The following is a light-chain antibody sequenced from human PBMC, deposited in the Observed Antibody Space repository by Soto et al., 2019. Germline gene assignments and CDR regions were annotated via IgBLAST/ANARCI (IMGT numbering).Light chain of an antibody. CDR1: QSISNN. V-gene: IGKV3-15*01. CDR2: GAS. Sequence: EIVMTQSPATLSVSPGETATLSCRASQSISNNLAWYQQKPGQAPRLLIYGASTRATGFPGMFSGSGSGLEFTLTISSLQSEDFAFYYCQQYNDWPKTFGQGTKVEIK. CDR3: QQYNDWPKT. J-gene: IGKJ1*01.